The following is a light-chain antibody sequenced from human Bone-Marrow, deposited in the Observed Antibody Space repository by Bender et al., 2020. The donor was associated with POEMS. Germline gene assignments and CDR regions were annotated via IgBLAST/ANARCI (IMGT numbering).Light chain of an antibody. CDR3: AAWDDSLSGYVV. CDR1: SSNIGNNY. CDR2: RND. V-gene: IGLV1-47*01. Sequence: QSVLTQPPSVSGTPGQSVTLSCSGSSSNIGNNYVYWFRQLPGTAPRLVIYRNDQRPSGVPDRFSGSKSGTSASLAINGLRSEDEADYYCAAWDDSLSGYVVFGGGTQLAVL. J-gene: IGLJ7*01.